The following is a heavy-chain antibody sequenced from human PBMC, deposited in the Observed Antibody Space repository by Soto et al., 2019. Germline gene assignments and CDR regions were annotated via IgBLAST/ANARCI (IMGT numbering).Heavy chain of an antibody. V-gene: IGHV4-38-2*02. CDR3: ARNTSGRYFDY. J-gene: IGHJ4*02. CDR2: IYNSVST. Sequence: LSLTCSVSSFSINSRYYWGWIRQPPGKGLEWIASIYNSVSTHYNPSLKSRATISVGTSHNQFSLRLSSVTAADTAIYYCARNTSGRYFDYWGPGTLVTVSS. CDR1: SFSINSRYY. D-gene: IGHD6-19*01.